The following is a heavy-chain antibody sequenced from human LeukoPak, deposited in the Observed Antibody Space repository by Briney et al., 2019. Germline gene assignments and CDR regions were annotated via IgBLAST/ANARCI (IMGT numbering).Heavy chain of an antibody. CDR1: GFTFSSYA. Sequence: GRSLRLSCAASGFTFSSYAMHWVRQAPGKGLEWVAVISYDGSNKYYADSVKGRFTISRDNSKNTLYLQMNSLGAEDTAVYYCARLWVRGVPEDYWGQGTLVTVSS. CDR3: ARLWVRGVPEDY. J-gene: IGHJ4*02. D-gene: IGHD3-10*01. CDR2: ISYDGSNK. V-gene: IGHV3-30-3*01.